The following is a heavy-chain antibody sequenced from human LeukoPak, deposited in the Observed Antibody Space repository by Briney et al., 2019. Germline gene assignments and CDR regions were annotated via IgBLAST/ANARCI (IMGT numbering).Heavy chain of an antibody. D-gene: IGHD1-26*01. Sequence: GGSLRLSCVGSGFTFSSYAMHWVRQAPGKGLEWVAVISYDGSNKYYADSVKGRFTISRDNSKNTLYLQMNSLRAEDTAVYYCARAFSGGAIDYWGQGTLVTVSS. V-gene: IGHV3-30*04. J-gene: IGHJ4*02. CDR2: ISYDGSNK. CDR1: GFTFSSYA. CDR3: ARAFSGGAIDY.